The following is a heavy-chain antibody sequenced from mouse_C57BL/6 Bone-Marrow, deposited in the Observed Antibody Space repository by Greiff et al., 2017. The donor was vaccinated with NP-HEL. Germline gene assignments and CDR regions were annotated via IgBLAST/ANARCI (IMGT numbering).Heavy chain of an antibody. V-gene: IGHV1-81*01. J-gene: IGHJ1*03. CDR2: IYPRSGNT. CDR1: GYTFTSYG. CDR3: ARNASSSLRYFDV. D-gene: IGHD1-1*01. Sequence: QVQLQQSGAELARPGASVKLSCKASGYTFTSYGISWVKQRTGQGLEWIGEIYPRSGNTYYNEKFKGKATLTADKASSTAYMALRSLTSEDSAVYFCARNASSSLRYFDVWGTGTTVTVSS.